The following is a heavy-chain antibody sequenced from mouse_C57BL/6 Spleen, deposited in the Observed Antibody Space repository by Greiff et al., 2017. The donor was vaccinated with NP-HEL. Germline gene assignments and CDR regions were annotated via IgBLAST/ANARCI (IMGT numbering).Heavy chain of an antibody. Sequence: VQVVESGPELVKPGASVKISCKASGYAFSSSWMNWVKQRPGKGLEWIGRIYPGDGDTNYNGKFKGKATLTADKSSSTAYMQLSSLTSEDSAVYFCAYSISFAYWGQGTLVTVSA. CDR1: GYAFSSSW. CDR3: AYSISFAY. D-gene: IGHD2-5*01. J-gene: IGHJ3*01. V-gene: IGHV1-82*01. CDR2: IYPGDGDT.